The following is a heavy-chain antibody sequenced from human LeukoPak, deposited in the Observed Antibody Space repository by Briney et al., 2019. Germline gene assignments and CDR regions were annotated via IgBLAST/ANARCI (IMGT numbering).Heavy chain of an antibody. CDR1: GFTFSSYG. Sequence: GGSLRLSCAASGFTFSSYGMHWVRQAPGKGLEWVSVIYSGGSTYYADSVKGRFTISRDNSKNTLYLQMNSLRAEDTAVYYCARGGYYDSSGYYYVDSDYYYGMDVWGQGTTVTVSS. V-gene: IGHV3-66*01. CDR3: ARGGYYDSSGYYYVDSDYYYGMDV. D-gene: IGHD3-22*01. J-gene: IGHJ6*02. CDR2: IYSGGST.